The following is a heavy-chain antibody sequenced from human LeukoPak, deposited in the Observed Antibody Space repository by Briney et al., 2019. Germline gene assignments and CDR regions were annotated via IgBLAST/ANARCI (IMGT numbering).Heavy chain of an antibody. CDR1: GFTFSSYS. Sequence: GGSLRLSCAASGFTFSSYSMNWVRQAPGKGLEWVSYISSSSSTIYYADPVKGRFTISRDNAKNSLYLQMNSLRAEDTAVYYCARVDSSWSSDYWGQGTLVTVSS. D-gene: IGHD6-13*01. J-gene: IGHJ4*02. CDR3: ARVDSSWSSDY. V-gene: IGHV3-48*01. CDR2: ISSSSSTI.